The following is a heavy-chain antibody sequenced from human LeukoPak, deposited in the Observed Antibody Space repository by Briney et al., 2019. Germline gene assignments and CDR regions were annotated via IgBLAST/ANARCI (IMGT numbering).Heavy chain of an antibody. CDR2: ISYDGSNK. CDR3: ASIAVASFDY. Sequence: GGSLRLSCAASGFTFSSYAMHWVRQAPGKGLEWVAVISYDGSNKYYADSVKGRFTISRDNSKNTLYLQMNSLRAEDTAVYYCASIAVASFDYWGQGTLVTVSS. CDR1: GFTFSSYA. V-gene: IGHV3-30-3*01. D-gene: IGHD6-19*01. J-gene: IGHJ4*02.